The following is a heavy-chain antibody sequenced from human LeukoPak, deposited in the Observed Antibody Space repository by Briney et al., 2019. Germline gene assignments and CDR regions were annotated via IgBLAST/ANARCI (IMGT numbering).Heavy chain of an antibody. CDR3: AISSSGDNGYYYGMDV. Sequence: GGSLRLSCASSGFTVSSNYMSWVRQAPGKGLEWVSLIYSDGSTYYADSVKGRFSISRHNSKNTLYLQMNSLRAEDTAVYYCAISSSGDNGYYYGMDVWGQGTTVTVSS. V-gene: IGHV3-53*04. D-gene: IGHD3-3*01. J-gene: IGHJ6*02. CDR2: IYSDGST. CDR1: GFTVSSNY.